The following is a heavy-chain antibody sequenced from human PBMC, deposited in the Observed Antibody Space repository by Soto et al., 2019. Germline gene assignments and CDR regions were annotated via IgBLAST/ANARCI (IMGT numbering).Heavy chain of an antibody. CDR2: IKEDGREK. J-gene: IGHJ6*02. V-gene: IGHV3-7*03. CDR1: EFTFSGYW. Sequence: EVQLVESGGGLVQPGGSLRLSCAASEFTFSGYWMNWVRRAPGKGLGGVATIKEDGREKYYVDSVKGRFTISRDNAKNSLYLQMNSLRGEDTAVYYCARDLGAPGRGSAVGYYYHYGMDVWGQGTTVTVSS. CDR3: ARDLGAPGRGSAVGYYYHYGMDV. D-gene: IGHD2-2*01.